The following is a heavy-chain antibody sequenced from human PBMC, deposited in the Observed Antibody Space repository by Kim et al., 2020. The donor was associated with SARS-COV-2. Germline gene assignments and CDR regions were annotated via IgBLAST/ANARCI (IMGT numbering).Heavy chain of an antibody. CDR3: ARYPHYFWSGYPPFDC. J-gene: IGHJ4*02. Sequence: ASVKVSCKASGYTFTSYAMHWVRQAPGQRLEWMGWINAGNGNTKYSQKFQGRVTITRDTSASTAYMELSSLRSEDTAVYYCARYPHYFWSGYPPFDCWGQGTLVTVSS. D-gene: IGHD3-3*01. V-gene: IGHV1-3*01. CDR1: GYTFTSYA. CDR2: INAGNGNT.